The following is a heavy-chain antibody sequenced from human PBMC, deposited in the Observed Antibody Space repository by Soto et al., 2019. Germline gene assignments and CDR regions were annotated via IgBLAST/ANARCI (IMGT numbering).Heavy chain of an antibody. V-gene: IGHV3-11*01. Sequence: GGSLRLSCATPGFTFSDYYMSWIRQAPGKGLEWVSYIGTRGNTKYYADSVRGRFTVSRDNAKNSLYLQMNSLRADDTAVYYCARDGTEYYGEYYDYWGQGIPVTVSS. CDR3: ARDGTEYYGEYYDY. CDR2: IGTRGNTK. CDR1: GFTFSDYY. J-gene: IGHJ4*02. D-gene: IGHD4-17*01.